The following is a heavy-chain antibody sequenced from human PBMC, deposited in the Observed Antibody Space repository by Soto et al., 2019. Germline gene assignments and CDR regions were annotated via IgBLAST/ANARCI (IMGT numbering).Heavy chain of an antibody. CDR3: ARDSGAKLSSS. J-gene: IGHJ4*02. CDR2: IVPIYRTA. CDR1: GGTFSSYR. V-gene: IGHV1-69*01. D-gene: IGHD6-13*01. Sequence: QVQLVQSGAEVKKPGSSVKVSCKASGGTFSSYRINWVRQAPGQGLEWVGGIVPIYRTADYAQKFQGRVTITADESARTVYMDLRSLKSRDTAVYYCARDSGAKLSSSWGQGTLVTVSS.